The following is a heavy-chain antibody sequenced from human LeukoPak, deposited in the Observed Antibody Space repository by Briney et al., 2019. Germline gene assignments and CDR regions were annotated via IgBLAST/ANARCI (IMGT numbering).Heavy chain of an antibody. Sequence: SETLSLTCAVYGGSFSGYYWSWIRQPPGKGLEWIGEINHSGSTNYNPSLKSRVTISVDTSKNQFFLKLSSVTAADTAVYFCASSSPRSSGALDYWGQGTLVTVSS. J-gene: IGHJ4*02. CDR3: ASSSPRSSGALDY. CDR2: INHSGST. D-gene: IGHD2-15*01. CDR1: GGSFSGYY. V-gene: IGHV4-34*01.